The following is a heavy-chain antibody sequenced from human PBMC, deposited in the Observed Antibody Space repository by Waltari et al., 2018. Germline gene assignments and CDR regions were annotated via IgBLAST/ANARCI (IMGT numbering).Heavy chain of an antibody. CDR3: ARGRGGSYTGGY. Sequence: QVQLVQSGAEVKKPGASVKVSCKASGYTFTSYAMHWVRQAPGHRLEWMGWINSGNGNTKYSQKFQGRVTITRDTSASTADMELSSLRSEDTAVYYCARGRGGSYTGGYWGQGTLVTVSS. CDR1: GYTFTSYA. V-gene: IGHV1-3*01. D-gene: IGHD1-26*01. J-gene: IGHJ4*02. CDR2: INSGNGNT.